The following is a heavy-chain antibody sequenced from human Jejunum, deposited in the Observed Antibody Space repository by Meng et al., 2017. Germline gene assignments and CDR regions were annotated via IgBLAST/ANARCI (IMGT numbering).Heavy chain of an antibody. D-gene: IGHD3-16*01. J-gene: IGHJ4*02. CDR3: ARGVGDLGDY. CDR1: GYTFTTYD. CDR2: VSPSSGNT. Sequence: QVMLVTSGAEMKAAGGSMKVPCQASGYTFTTYDINWVRQATGQGLEWMGWVSPSSGNTRYAQQFQGRVTMTRDTSISTVYMELTSLKSDDTAVYYCARGVGDLGDYWGQGTLVTVSS. V-gene: IGHV1-8*01.